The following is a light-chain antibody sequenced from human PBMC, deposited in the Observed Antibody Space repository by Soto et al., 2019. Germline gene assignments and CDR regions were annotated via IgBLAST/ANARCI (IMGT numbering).Light chain of an antibody. CDR2: KVS. CDR3: SSYTSSTTWV. J-gene: IGLJ3*02. V-gene: IGLV2-14*01. Sequence: QSALAQPTSVSGSPGQSIAISCTGTSSDVGGYDHVSWYQQHPGKAPKVIISKVSNRPSGVSTRFSGSKSGNTASLTISGLQTEDEAYYYCSSYTSSTTWVFGGGTKVTVL. CDR1: SSDVGGYDH.